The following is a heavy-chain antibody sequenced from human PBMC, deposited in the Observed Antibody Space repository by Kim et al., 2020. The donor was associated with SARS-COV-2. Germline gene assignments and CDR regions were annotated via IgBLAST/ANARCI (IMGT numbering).Heavy chain of an antibody. CDR1: GGSFSGYY. CDR3: AGTYDFWSGRGGFDP. Sequence: SETLSLTCAVYGGSFSGYYWSWIRQPPGKGLEWIGEINHSGSTNYNPSLKSRVTISVDTSKNQFSLKLSSVTAADTAVYYCAGTYDFWSGRGGFDPWGQGTLVTVSS. D-gene: IGHD3-3*01. CDR2: INHSGST. V-gene: IGHV4-34*01. J-gene: IGHJ5*02.